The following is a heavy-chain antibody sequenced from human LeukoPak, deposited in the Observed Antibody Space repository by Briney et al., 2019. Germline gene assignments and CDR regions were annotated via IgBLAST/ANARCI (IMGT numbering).Heavy chain of an antibody. J-gene: IGHJ5*02. CDR2: IAYSGRT. CDR3: ARDYMGLNWFDP. V-gene: IGHV4-38-2*02. Sequence: SETLSLTCTVSGYSISSGFHWGWIRQPPGKGMEWIGSIAYSGRTYSNPSLKSRLTMSVDMSRKQFSLKLSSVTAADTAVYYCARDYMGLNWFDPWGQGTLVTVSS. CDR1: GYSISSGFH.